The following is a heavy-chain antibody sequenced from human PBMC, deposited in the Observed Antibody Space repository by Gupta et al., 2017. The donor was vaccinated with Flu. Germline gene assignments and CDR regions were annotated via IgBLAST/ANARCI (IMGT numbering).Heavy chain of an antibody. V-gene: IGHV3-11*01. CDR3: ARGRATWAPDAFDV. CDR2: LSGGGSFI. D-gene: IGHD1-26*01. J-gene: IGHJ3*01. Sequence: RQGPGKGLEWVSYLSGGGSFIYYADSMKGRFTISRDNGKKSVYLQMHSLRVDDTAIYYWARGRATWAPDAFDVWGQGTTVNVSS.